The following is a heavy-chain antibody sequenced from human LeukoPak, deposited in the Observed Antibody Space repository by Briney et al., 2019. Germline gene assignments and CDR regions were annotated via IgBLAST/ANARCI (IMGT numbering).Heavy chain of an antibody. CDR2: IYTSGST. J-gene: IGHJ6*03. D-gene: IGHD4-17*01. CDR1: GGSISSGSYY. CDR3: ARLTTVPRDYYYMDV. Sequence: SQTLSLTCTVSGGSISSGSYYWSWIRQPAGKGLEWIGRIYTSGSTNYNPSLKSRVPISVDTSKTQFSLKLSSVTAAATAVYYCARLTTVPRDYYYMDVWGKGTTVTVSS. V-gene: IGHV4-61*02.